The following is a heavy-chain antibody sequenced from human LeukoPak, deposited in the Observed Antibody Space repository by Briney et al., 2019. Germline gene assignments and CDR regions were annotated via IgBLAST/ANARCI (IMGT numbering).Heavy chain of an antibody. CDR1: GGSISSGSYY. V-gene: IGHV4-61*02. Sequence: SQTLSLTCTVPGGSISSGSYYWRWIRQPAGKGLEWIGRIYTSGSTNYNPSLKSRVTISVDTSKNQFSLKLSSVTAADTAVYYCARVSYDILTGSDAFDIWGQGTMVTVSS. D-gene: IGHD3-9*01. CDR3: ARVSYDILTGSDAFDI. J-gene: IGHJ3*02. CDR2: IYTSGST.